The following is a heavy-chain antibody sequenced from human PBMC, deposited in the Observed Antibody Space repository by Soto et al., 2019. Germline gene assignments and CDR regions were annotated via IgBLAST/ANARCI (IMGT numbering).Heavy chain of an antibody. CDR1: GYTFTNSA. V-gene: IGHV1-18*01. D-gene: IGHD4-4*01. CDR2: ISSYTGNT. Sequence: ASVKVSCKASGYTFTNSAFSWVRPAPGHGLEWMGWISSYTGNTNFAQKFQGRLSMTTDPSTNTAYMELRSLRSDNTAVYYCAIDEYSNRRNWFGPWRQGSPVTVTA. CDR3: AIDEYSNRRNWFGP. J-gene: IGHJ5*02.